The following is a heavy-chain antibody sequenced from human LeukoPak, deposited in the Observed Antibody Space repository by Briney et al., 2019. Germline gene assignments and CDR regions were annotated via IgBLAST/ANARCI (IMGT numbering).Heavy chain of an antibody. J-gene: IGHJ4*02. V-gene: IGHV1-69*05. CDR3: ARDSGIAARQKYFDY. CDR2: IIPIFDTA. D-gene: IGHD6-6*01. CDR1: GGTFSSYA. Sequence: SVKVSXKASGGTFSSYAISWVRQAPGQGLEWMGRIIPIFDTANYAQKFQGRVTITTDESTGTAYMELSSLRSEDTAVYYCARDSGIAARQKYFDYWGQGTLVTVSS.